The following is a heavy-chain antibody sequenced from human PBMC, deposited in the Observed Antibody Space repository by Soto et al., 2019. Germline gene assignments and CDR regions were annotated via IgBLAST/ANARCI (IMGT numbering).Heavy chain of an antibody. CDR3: ARDRSSGYRGFDY. D-gene: IGHD3-22*01. V-gene: IGHV3-30-3*01. CDR2: ISYDGSNK. CDR1: GFTFSSYA. Sequence: PGGSVRLSCAASGFTFSSYAMHWVRQAPGKGLEWVAVISYDGSNKYYADSVKGRFTISRDNSKNTLYLQMNSLRAEDTAVYYCARDRSSGYRGFDYWGQGTLVTVYS. J-gene: IGHJ4*02.